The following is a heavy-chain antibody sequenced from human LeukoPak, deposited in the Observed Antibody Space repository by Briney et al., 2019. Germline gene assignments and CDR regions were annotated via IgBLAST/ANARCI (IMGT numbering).Heavy chain of an antibody. CDR1: GFTLSTHG. CDR3: AKVERMGSVRFSYTMDV. J-gene: IGHJ6*02. V-gene: IGHV3-30*18. D-gene: IGHD3-10*01. CDR2: ISFDGSNK. Sequence: PGGSLRLSCVASGFTLSTHGMHWVRQAPGKGLEWVAGISFDGSNKYYAESVKGRFTISRDNSKNTLYLQMSSLRAEDTAVYFCAKVERMGSVRFSYTMDVWGQGTTVTVSS.